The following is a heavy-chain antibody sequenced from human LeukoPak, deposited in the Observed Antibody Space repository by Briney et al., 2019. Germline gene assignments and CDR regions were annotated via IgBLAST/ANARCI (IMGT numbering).Heavy chain of an antibody. D-gene: IGHD3-16*01. J-gene: IGHJ4*02. Sequence: ASVEVSCKASGYTFTNYAMHWVRQAPGQRLEWMGWINTGNGNTKYSQEFQGRVTITRDTSANTAYMELSSLRSEDMAVYYCARDNDSRDPPHFDYWGQGTLVTVSS. CDR1: GYTFTNYA. V-gene: IGHV1-3*03. CDR2: INTGNGNT. CDR3: ARDNDSRDPPHFDY.